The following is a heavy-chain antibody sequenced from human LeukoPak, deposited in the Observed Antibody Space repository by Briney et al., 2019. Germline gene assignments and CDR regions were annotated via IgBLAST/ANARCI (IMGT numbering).Heavy chain of an antibody. CDR1: GYSFTSYW. CDR2: IDPSDSYT. Sequence: RESLKISCKGSGYSFTSYWISWVRQMPGKGLEWMGRIDPSDSYTNYSPSFQGHVTISADKSISTAYLQWSSLKASDTAMYYCARHVGYSSSWVDYWGQGTLVTVSS. D-gene: IGHD6-13*01. V-gene: IGHV5-10-1*01. J-gene: IGHJ4*02. CDR3: ARHVGYSSSWVDY.